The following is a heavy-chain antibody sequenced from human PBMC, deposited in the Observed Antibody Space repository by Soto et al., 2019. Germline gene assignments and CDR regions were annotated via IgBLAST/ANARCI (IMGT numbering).Heavy chain of an antibody. CDR1: GGSISSGDYY. V-gene: IGHV4-30-4*01. J-gene: IGHJ4*02. CDR2: IYYSGST. CDR3: ARAGGHYYDIRGLGY. D-gene: IGHD3-22*01. Sequence: PSETLSLTCTVSGGSISSGDYYWSWIRQPPGKGLEWIGYIYYSGSTYYNPSLKSRVTISVDTSKNQFSLKLSSVTAADTAVYYCARAGGHYYDIRGLGYWGQGTLVTVS.